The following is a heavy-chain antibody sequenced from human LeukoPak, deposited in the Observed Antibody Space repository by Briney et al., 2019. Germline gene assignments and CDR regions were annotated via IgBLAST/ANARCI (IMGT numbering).Heavy chain of an antibody. CDR1: GFTFSSYW. Sequence: GRSLRLSCAASGFTFSSYWMSWVRQAPGKGLEWVANIKDDGSANYYVDSVKGRFTISRDNAKNSLFLQMNSLRAEDTAVYYCATDAPTTVTTFWFDFWGQGSLVTVSS. CDR2: IKDDGSAN. V-gene: IGHV3-7*01. CDR3: ATDAPTTVTTFWFDF. D-gene: IGHD4-17*01. J-gene: IGHJ4*02.